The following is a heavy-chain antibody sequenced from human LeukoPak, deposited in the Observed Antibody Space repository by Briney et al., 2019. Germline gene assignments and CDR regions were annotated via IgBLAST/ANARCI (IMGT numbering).Heavy chain of an antibody. CDR2: INPNSGGA. CDR1: GYTFTYYY. Sequence: ASVTVSCKVSGYTFTYYYIHWVRQAPGQGLEWMGWINPNSGGANYAQKFQGRVTMTRDTSITTAYLELSSLRSDDTAMYYCARTSSTTVVTSHWGQGTLVTVSS. J-gene: IGHJ4*02. V-gene: IGHV1-2*02. CDR3: ARTSSTTVVTSH. D-gene: IGHD4-23*01.